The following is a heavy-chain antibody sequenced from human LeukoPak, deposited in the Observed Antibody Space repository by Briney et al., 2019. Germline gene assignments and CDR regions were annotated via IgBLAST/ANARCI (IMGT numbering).Heavy chain of an antibody. V-gene: IGHV3-23*01. Sequence: PGGSLRLSCAASGFTFSSYAMSWVRQAPGKGLEWVSAISGSGGSTHYADSVKGRFTISRDNSKNTLYLQMNSLRAEDTAVYYCAKDRVHSSGWSAFDPWGQGTLVTVSS. J-gene: IGHJ5*02. CDR2: ISGSGGST. CDR1: GFTFSSYA. D-gene: IGHD6-19*01. CDR3: AKDRVHSSGWSAFDP.